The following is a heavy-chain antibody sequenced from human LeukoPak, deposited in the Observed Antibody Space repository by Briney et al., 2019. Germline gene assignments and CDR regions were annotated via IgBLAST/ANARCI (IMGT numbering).Heavy chain of an antibody. CDR1: GFTFSSYA. CDR2: ISGSGGST. J-gene: IGHJ6*02. Sequence: PGGSLRLSCAASGFTFSSYAMSWVRQAPGKGLEWVSTISGSGGSTYYADSVKGRFTISRDNSRNTLYLQMNSLRAEDTAVYYCAKESRYSYGYTYNYYGMDVWGRGTTVTVSS. D-gene: IGHD5-18*01. CDR3: AKESRYSYGYTYNYYGMDV. V-gene: IGHV3-23*01.